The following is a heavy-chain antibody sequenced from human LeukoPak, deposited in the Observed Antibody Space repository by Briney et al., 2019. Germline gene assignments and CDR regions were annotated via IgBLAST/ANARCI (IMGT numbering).Heavy chain of an antibody. V-gene: IGHV4-31*03. CDR3: ARDHTGGLDY. CDR1: GGSISSGGYY. Sequence: PSETLSLTCTVSGGSISSGGYYWSWIRQHPGKGLEWIGYIYYSGSTYYNPSLKSRVTISVDTSKNQFSLKLSSVTAADTAVYYCARDHTGGLDYWAQGPLVTVSS. J-gene: IGHJ4*02. CDR2: IYYSGST. D-gene: IGHD3-16*01.